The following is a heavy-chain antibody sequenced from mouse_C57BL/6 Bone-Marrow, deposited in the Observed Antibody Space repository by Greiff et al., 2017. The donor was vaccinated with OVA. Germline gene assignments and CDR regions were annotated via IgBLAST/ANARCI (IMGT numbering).Heavy chain of an antibody. D-gene: IGHD1-1*01. J-gene: IGHJ3*01. CDR2: INPSTGGT. V-gene: IGHV1-42*01. CDR1: GYSFTGYY. Sequence: EVQRVESGPELVKPGASVKLSCQASGYSFTGYYMNWVKQSPEKSLEWIGEINPSTGGTTYNQKFKAKATLTVDKSSSTAYMQLKSLTSEDSAVYYCARGRTSPFAYWGQGTLVTVSA. CDR3: ARGRTSPFAY.